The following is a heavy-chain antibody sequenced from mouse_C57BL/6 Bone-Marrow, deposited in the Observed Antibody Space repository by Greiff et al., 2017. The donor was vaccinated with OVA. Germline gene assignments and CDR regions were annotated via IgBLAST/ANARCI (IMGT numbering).Heavy chain of an antibody. D-gene: IGHD1-1*01. Sequence: VQLQQSGPELVKPGASVKISCKASGYTFTDYYMNWVKQSNGKSLEWIGDINPNNGGTSYNQKFKGKATLTVDKSSSTAYMELRSLTSEDSAVYYCARGTVVRYFDVWGTGTTVTVSS. CDR1: GYTFTDYY. CDR3: ARGTVVRYFDV. CDR2: INPNNGGT. V-gene: IGHV1-26*01. J-gene: IGHJ1*03.